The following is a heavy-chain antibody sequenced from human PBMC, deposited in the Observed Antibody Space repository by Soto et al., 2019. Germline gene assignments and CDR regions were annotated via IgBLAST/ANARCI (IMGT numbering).Heavy chain of an antibody. CDR1: GGSISSCGYY. D-gene: IGHD3-3*01. J-gene: IGHJ4*02. V-gene: IGHV4-31*03. CDR3: ARAYDLRIPSRIHHPQNFDY. Sequence: SETLSLTCTVSGGSISSCGYYWSWIRQHPGKGLEWIGYIYYSGSTYYNPSLKSRVTISVDTSKNQFSLKLGSVTAADTAVYYCARAYDLRIPSRIHHPQNFDYWGQGTLVTVSS. CDR2: IYYSGST.